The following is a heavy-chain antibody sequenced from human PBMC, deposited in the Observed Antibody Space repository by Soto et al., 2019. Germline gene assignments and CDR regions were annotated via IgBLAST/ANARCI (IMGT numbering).Heavy chain of an antibody. J-gene: IGHJ4*02. CDR3: VKDQLSRQSLVVVCY. D-gene: IGHD2-2*01. V-gene: IGHV3-64D*08. Sequence: GSLRLSCSASGFTFSSYALHWVRQDPGKGLEYVSAISSNGGSTYYADSVKGRFTISRDNSKNTLYLQMSSLRAEDTAVYYCVKDQLSRQSLVVVCYWGQGTLVTVSS. CDR1: GFTFSSYA. CDR2: ISSNGGST.